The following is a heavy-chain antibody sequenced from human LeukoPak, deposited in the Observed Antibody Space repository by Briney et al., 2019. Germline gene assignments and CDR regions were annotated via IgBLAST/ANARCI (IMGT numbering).Heavy chain of an antibody. J-gene: IGHJ6*03. D-gene: IGHD1-26*01. CDR2: ISAYNGNT. V-gene: IGHV1-18*01. Sequence: GASVKVSCKASGYTFTRYGISWVRQAPGQGLEWTGWISAYNGNTNYAQKLQGRVTMTTDTSTSTAYMELRSLRSDDTAVYYCARDFGATTTSTYYYYMDVWGKGTTVTVSS. CDR3: ARDFGATTTSTYYYYMDV. CDR1: GYTFTRYG.